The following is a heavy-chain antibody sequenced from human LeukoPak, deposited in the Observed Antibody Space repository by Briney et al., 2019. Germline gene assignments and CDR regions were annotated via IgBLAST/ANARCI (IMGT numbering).Heavy chain of an antibody. V-gene: IGHV4-39*07. CDR3: ARDKTFEVVNFFDY. CDR1: GGSISSGSYY. CDR2: IYYSGST. J-gene: IGHJ4*02. D-gene: IGHD3-3*01. Sequence: PSETLSLTCTVSGGSISSGSYYWGWIRQPPGKGLEWIGSIYYSGSTYYNPSRKSRITLSLDTSKNQLSLKLSSVTAADTAVYYCARDKTFEVVNFFDYWGQGTLVTVSS.